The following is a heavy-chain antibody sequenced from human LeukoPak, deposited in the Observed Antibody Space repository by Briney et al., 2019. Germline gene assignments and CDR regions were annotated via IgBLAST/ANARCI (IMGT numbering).Heavy chain of an antibody. Sequence: GASVKVSCKASGGTFSNYAISWVRQAPGQGLEWMGGIIPIFGTSNYAQKFQGRVRITADKSMTTAYMELTSLRSEDTAVYYCARPRFPYYRLSGADYYYMDVWGKGTTVTVSS. D-gene: IGHD3-10*01. CDR2: IIPIFGTS. CDR3: ARPRFPYYRLSGADYYYMDV. V-gene: IGHV1-69*06. J-gene: IGHJ6*03. CDR1: GGTFSNYA.